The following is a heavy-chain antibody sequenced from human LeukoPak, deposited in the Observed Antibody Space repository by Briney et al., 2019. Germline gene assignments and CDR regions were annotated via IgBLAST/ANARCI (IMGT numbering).Heavy chain of an antibody. J-gene: IGHJ6*04. CDR1: GFTFSSYE. CDR3: AELGITMIGGV. CDR2: ISSSGSTI. Sequence: GGSLRLSCAASGFTFSSYEMNWVRQAPGKGLEWVSYISSSGSTIYYADSVKGRFTISRDNAKYSLYLQMNSQRAVDTAVYYCAELGITMIGGVWGKGTTVAISS. D-gene: IGHD3-10*02. V-gene: IGHV3-48*03.